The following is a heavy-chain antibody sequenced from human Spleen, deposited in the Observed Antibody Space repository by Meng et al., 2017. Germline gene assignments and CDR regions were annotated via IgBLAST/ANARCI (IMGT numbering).Heavy chain of an antibody. CDR1: GYNFPDYW. D-gene: IGHD6-19*01. V-gene: IGHV1-2*06. CDR3: ARGQAVPGKSVWFDP. CDR2: IDPKSGDT. J-gene: IGHJ5*02. Sequence: ASVKVSCKPSGYNFPDYWLHWVRRAPGQGLEWMGRIDPKSGDTHYAQRFQGRVTMTGDTSISTAYMELSGLRSDDTAVYYCARGQAVPGKSVWFDPWGQGTLVTGSS.